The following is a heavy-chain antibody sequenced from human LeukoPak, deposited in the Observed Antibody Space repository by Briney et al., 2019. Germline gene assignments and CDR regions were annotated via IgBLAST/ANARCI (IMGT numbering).Heavy chain of an antibody. V-gene: IGHV1-18*01. CDR1: GYTFTSYG. D-gene: IGHD4-23*01. J-gene: IGHJ3*02. CDR3: ARGRGLLRWFSGAEGSINDAFDI. Sequence: GASVKVSCKASGYTFTSYGISWVRQAPGQGLEWMGWISGYNGNTTYAQQKLQGRVTMTTDTSTSTAYMELRSLRSDDTAVYYCARGRGLLRWFSGAEGSINDAFDIWGQGTMVTVSS. CDR2: ISGYNGNT.